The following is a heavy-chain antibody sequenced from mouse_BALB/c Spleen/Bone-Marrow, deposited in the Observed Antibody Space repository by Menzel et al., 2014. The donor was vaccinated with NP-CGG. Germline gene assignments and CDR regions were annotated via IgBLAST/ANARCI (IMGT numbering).Heavy chain of an antibody. V-gene: IGHV5-17*02. Sequence: VQLKESGGGLVQPGGAPELSCAASGFAFSSFGMHWGRQAPEKGPGWVAYISSGSSTVYYADKVMGRFTISRDNPKNTLFLQMTSLRSEDTAMYYCARSGSSSGYFDYWGQGTTLTVSS. CDR3: ARSGSSSGYFDY. J-gene: IGHJ2*01. CDR1: GFAFSSFG. D-gene: IGHD1-1*01. CDR2: ISSGSSTV.